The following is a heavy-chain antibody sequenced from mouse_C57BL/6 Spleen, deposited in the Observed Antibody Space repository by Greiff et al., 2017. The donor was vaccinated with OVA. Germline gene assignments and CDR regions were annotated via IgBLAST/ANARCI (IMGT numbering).Heavy chain of an antibody. CDR1: GYTFTNYW. CDR3: AITTVVDWYFDV. CDR2: IYPGGGYT. Sequence: QVQLQQSGAELVRPGTSVKMSCKASGYTFTNYWIGWAKQRPGHGLEWIGDIYPGGGYTNYNEKLKGKAPLTTDKSSSTAYMQFSSLTSEDSAIYDCAITTVVDWYFDVWGTGTTVTVSS. J-gene: IGHJ1*03. D-gene: IGHD1-1*01. V-gene: IGHV1-63*01.